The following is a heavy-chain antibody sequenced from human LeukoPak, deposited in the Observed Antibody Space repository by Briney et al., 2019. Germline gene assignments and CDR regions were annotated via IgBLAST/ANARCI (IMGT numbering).Heavy chain of an antibody. CDR1: GFTFSSYW. V-gene: IGHV3-74*01. Sequence: GGSLRLSCAASGFTFSSYWMHWVRQAPGKGLVWVSRINSDGSSTSYADSVKGRFTISRDNSKNTLYLQMNSLRAEDTAVYYCARDSGLGWFDPWGQGTLVTVSS. J-gene: IGHJ5*02. CDR3: ARDSGLGWFDP. CDR2: INSDGSST. D-gene: IGHD3/OR15-3a*01.